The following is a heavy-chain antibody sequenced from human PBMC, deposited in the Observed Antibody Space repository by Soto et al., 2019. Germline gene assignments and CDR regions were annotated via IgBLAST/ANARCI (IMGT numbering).Heavy chain of an antibody. CDR3: ARDYYSSSGSSPSYFDY. Sequence: SETLSLTCTVPGGSVSSGSYYWNWIRQPAGKGLEWIGRIYSAESTNYNPSLKSRVTMSLDTSKNQFSLRLSSVTAADTAVYYCARDYYSSSGSSPSYFDYWGHGTLVTVSS. V-gene: IGHV4-61*10. J-gene: IGHJ4*01. CDR1: GGSVSSGSYY. CDR2: IYSAEST. D-gene: IGHD3-10*01.